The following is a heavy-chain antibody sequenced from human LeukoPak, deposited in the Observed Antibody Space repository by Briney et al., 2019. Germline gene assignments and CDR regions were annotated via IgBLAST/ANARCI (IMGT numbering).Heavy chain of an antibody. Sequence: PGGSLRLSCAASGFTFSSYGMHWVRQAPGKGLEWVAVISYDGSNKYYADSVKGRFTISRDNSKNTLYLQMNSLRAEDTAVYYCAKPKISDYYYYMDVWGKGTTVTVSS. D-gene: IGHD6-25*01. CDR2: ISYDGSNK. CDR3: AKPKISDYYYYMDV. V-gene: IGHV3-30*18. CDR1: GFTFSSYG. J-gene: IGHJ6*03.